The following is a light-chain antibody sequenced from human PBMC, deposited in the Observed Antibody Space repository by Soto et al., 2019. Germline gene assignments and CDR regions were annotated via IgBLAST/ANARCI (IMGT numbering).Light chain of an antibody. CDR3: QQANSFPPT. V-gene: IGKV1D-12*01. Sequence: DIQMTQSPPSGSAPMGHRFTITCRASQGISSWLAWYQQKPGKAPKLLIYAASMLQSGVSSRFSGSGSGTDFTLTISSLQPEDFATYYCQQANSFPPTFGQGTRLEIK. CDR2: AAS. CDR1: QGISSW. J-gene: IGKJ5*01.